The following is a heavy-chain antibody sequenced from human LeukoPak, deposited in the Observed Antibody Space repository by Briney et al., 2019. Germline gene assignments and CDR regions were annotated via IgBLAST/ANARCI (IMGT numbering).Heavy chain of an antibody. CDR3: AGHHPRNTVDF. Sequence: SETLSLTCTVSGGSISSYYWSWIRQPPGKGLEWIAYISDIGSINYNPSLKSRVTISLETSKNQFSLKLSSVTAADTAVYYCAGHHPRNTVDFWGQGTLVTVSP. J-gene: IGHJ4*02. D-gene: IGHD2/OR15-2a*01. CDR1: GGSISSYY. CDR2: ISDIGSI. V-gene: IGHV4-59*08.